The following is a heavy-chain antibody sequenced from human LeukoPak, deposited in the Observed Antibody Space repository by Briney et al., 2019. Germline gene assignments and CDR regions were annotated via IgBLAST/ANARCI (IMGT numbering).Heavy chain of an antibody. CDR2: LYYSGST. Sequence: SETLSLTCTVSGGSISSGTYYWDWIRQPPGKGLEWIGSLYYSGSTYYNPSLKSRVNISLDTSKNQFSLKLSSVTAADTAVYYCTRSRGLAWYMDFCGQGNLFTVSS. CDR3: TRSRGLAWYMDF. CDR1: GGSISSGTYY. J-gene: IGHJ4*02. D-gene: IGHD3-3*01. V-gene: IGHV4-39*01.